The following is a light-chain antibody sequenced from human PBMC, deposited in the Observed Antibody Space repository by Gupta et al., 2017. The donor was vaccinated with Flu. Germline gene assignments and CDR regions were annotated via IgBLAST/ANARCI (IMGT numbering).Light chain of an antibody. CDR1: QSLSNSY. CDR3: HQYRNSPYS. J-gene: IGKJ2*03. V-gene: IGKV3-20*01. CDR2: GVS. Sequence: EIVLTQSPGTLSLSPGERVTLSCRASQSLSNSYLAWYQQKPGQAPRLLIYGVSSRATGIPDSFSGSGSGTDFTLTISRLEPEDFAVYYCHQYRNSPYSFGQGTKLEIK.